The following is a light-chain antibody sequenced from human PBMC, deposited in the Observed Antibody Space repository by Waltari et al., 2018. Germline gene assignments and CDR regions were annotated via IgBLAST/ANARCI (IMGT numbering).Light chain of an antibody. J-gene: IGLJ3*02. CDR1: SDGLGNYIP. CDR3: CSYGGRSTWL. V-gene: IGLV2-23*01. CDR2: EGT. Sequence: QSAPTQPASVSGSPGQSITISCTGISDGLGNYIPVSWYQQPPGTAPKPLVYEGTKRPCGVSSGFSASKSGTPAALTISGLQSEDEADYTCCSYGGRSTWLFGGGTRLTVL.